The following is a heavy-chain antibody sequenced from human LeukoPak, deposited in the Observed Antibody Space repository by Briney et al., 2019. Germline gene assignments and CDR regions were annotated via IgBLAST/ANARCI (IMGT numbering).Heavy chain of an antibody. D-gene: IGHD2-2*01. J-gene: IGHJ6*03. V-gene: IGHV4-4*07. CDR1: GGSISSYY. Sequence: PSETLSLTCTVSGGSISSYYWSWIRQPAGKGLEWIGRIYTSGSTNYNPSLKSRVTMSVDTSKNQFSLKLSSVTAADTAVYYCARDRCSSTSCYHYYYYYMDVWGKGTTVTVSS. CDR2: IYTSGST. CDR3: ARDRCSSTSCYHYYYYYMDV.